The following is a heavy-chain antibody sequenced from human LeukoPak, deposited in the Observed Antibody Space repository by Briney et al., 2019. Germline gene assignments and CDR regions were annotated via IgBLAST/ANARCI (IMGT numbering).Heavy chain of an antibody. D-gene: IGHD3-16*01. V-gene: IGHV3-66*01. CDR3: ARGLMITFGGVPYYFDY. J-gene: IGHJ4*02. CDR2: IYSGGST. CDR1: GFTVSSNY. Sequence: GGSLRLPCAASGFTVSSNYMSWVRQAPGKGLEWVSVIYSGGSTYYADSVKGRFTISRDNSKNTLYLQMNSLRAEDTAVYYCARGLMITFGGVPYYFDYWGQGTLVTVSS.